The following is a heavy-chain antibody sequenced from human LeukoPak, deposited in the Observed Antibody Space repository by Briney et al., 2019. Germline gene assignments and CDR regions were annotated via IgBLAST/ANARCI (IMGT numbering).Heavy chain of an antibody. V-gene: IGHV3-23*01. CDR1: GFTFSSYA. Sequence: GGSLRLSCAASGFTFSSYAMSWVRQAPGKGLEWVSAISGSGGSTYYADSVKGRFTISRDNSKNTLYLQMNSLRAEDTAVYYCAKALEPIVVVVAAKDYWGQGTLVTVSS. J-gene: IGHJ4*02. CDR3: AKALEPIVVVVAAKDY. D-gene: IGHD2-15*01. CDR2: ISGSGGST.